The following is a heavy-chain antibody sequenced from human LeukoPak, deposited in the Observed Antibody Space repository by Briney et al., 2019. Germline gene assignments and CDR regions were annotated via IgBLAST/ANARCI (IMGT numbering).Heavy chain of an antibody. V-gene: IGHV1-2*02. Sequence: ASVKVSCKASGYTFTGYYLHWVRQAPGQRLEWMGWINPNSGDTSYAQKFQGSVTMTRDTSINTAYMDLSSDDTAVYYCARDGGYGYPLFDYWGQGTLVTVSS. D-gene: IGHD5-18*01. CDR3: ARDGGYGYPLFDY. J-gene: IGHJ4*02. CDR1: GYTFTGYY. CDR2: INPNSGDT.